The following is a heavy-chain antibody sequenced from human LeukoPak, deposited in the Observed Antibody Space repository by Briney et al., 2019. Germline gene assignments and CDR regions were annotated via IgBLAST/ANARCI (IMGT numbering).Heavy chain of an antibody. CDR3: ARAVPLNYFDY. J-gene: IGHJ4*02. CDR2: VYYRGNS. D-gene: IGHD6-6*01. Sequence: PSETLSLTCSVSGGSISSSDYYWSWVRQPPGKGLEWIGYVYYRGNSYYNPSLRRRVSISVDTSKNQFSLKLNSVTAADTAVYYCARAVPLNYFDYWGQGSLVTVSS. V-gene: IGHV4-30-4*01. CDR1: GGSISSSDYY.